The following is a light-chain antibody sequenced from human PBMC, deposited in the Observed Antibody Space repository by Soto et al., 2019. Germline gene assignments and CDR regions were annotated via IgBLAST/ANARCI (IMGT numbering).Light chain of an antibody. J-gene: IGKJ2*01. CDR1: QGIRND. CDR3: LQDYNYPYT. CDR2: AAS. V-gene: IGKV1-6*01. Sequence: AIQLTQPPSSLSASVGDRVTITCRASQGIRNDVGWYQQKPGKAPNLLISAASSLQSGVPSRFSGSGSGTDFTLTISSRLPEDLATYYCLQDYNYPYTFGQGTKVDIK.